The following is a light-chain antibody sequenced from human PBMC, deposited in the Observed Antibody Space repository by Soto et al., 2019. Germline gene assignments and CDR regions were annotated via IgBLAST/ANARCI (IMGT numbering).Light chain of an antibody. J-gene: IGKJ3*01. CDR3: QKYSSVPV. CDR1: QGIRNY. Sequence: DIQMTQSPTSLSASVGDRVIITCRASQGIRNYVAWYQQIPGKAPKLLIYAASTLQSGVPSRFSGSGSGTDFTLTINGLQPEDVATYSCQKYSSVPVFGPGTKVEIK. V-gene: IGKV1-27*01. CDR2: AAS.